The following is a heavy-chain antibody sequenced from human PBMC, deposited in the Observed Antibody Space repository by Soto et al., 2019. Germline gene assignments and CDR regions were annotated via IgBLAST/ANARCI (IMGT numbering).Heavy chain of an antibody. Sequence: ASVKVSCKASGYTFTSYYMHWVRQAPGQGLEWMGIINPSGGSTSYAQKFQGRVTMTRDTSTSTVYMELSSLRSEDTAVYYCARDGASEMATITDAFDIWGQGTMVTVSS. V-gene: IGHV1-46*01. D-gene: IGHD5-12*01. J-gene: IGHJ3*02. CDR1: GYTFTSYY. CDR3: ARDGASEMATITDAFDI. CDR2: INPSGGST.